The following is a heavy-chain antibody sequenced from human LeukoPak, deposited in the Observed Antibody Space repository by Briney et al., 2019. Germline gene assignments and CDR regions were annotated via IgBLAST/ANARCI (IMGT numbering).Heavy chain of an antibody. V-gene: IGHV3-66*02. CDR3: ARAKWGSDFDY. J-gene: IGHJ4*02. Sequence: GGSLRLSCAASGFTFSSYSMNWVRQAPGKGLEWVSVIYSGGSTYYADSVKGRFTISRDNSKNTLYLQMNSLRAEDTAVYYCARAKWGSDFDYWGQGTLVTVSS. CDR2: IYSGGST. D-gene: IGHD1-26*01. CDR1: GFTFSSYS.